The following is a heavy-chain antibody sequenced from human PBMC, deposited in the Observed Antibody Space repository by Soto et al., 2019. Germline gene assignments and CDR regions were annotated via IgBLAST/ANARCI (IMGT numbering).Heavy chain of an antibody. CDR2: IYYSGST. J-gene: IGHJ4*02. V-gene: IGHV4-61*05. Sequence: SETLSLTCTVSGGSISSSSYYWGWIRQPPGKGLEWIGYIYYSGSTNYNPSLKSRVTISVDTSRNQFSLKLSSVTAADTAVYYCARGDYGDHFDYWGQGTLVTVSS. CDR1: GGSISSSSYY. D-gene: IGHD4-17*01. CDR3: ARGDYGDHFDY.